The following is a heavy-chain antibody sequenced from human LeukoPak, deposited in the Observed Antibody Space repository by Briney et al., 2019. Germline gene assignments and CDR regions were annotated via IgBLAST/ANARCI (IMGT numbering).Heavy chain of an antibody. D-gene: IGHD1-26*01. V-gene: IGHV4-34*01. J-gene: IGHJ5*02. CDR1: GGSFSGYY. CDR3: ARDSIGWFDP. Sequence: EASETLSLTCAVYGGSFSGYYWSWIRQPPGKGLEWIGEINHSGSTNYNPSLKSRVTISVDTSKNQFSLKLSSVTAADTAVYYCARDSIGWFDPWGQGTLVTVSS. CDR2: INHSGST.